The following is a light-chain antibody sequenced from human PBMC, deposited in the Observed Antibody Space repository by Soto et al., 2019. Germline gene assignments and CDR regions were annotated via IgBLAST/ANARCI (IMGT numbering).Light chain of an antibody. CDR3: QSYDTSLSASV. J-gene: IGLJ2*01. V-gene: IGLV1-40*01. Sequence: QSVLTHPPSVSGAPGQRVTISCTGSRSNIGADYDVHWYQQLPGTAPKLLIFGNSNRPSGVPDRFSGSKSGTSASLAITGLQAEDEADYYCQSYDTSLSASVFGGGTKLTVL. CDR2: GNS. CDR1: RSNIGADYD.